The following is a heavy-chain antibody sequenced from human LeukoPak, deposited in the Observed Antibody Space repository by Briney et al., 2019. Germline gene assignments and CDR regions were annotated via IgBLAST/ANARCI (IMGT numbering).Heavy chain of an antibody. V-gene: IGHV4-30-2*01. Sequence: PSETLSLTCAVSGGSISSGGYSWSWIRQPPGKGLEWIGYIYHSGSTYYNPSLKSRVTISVDRSKNQFSLKLSSVTAADTAVYYCARARDDSSGYWFDYWGQGTLVTVSS. CDR2: IYHSGST. CDR3: ARARDDSSGYWFDY. CDR1: GGSISSGGYS. J-gene: IGHJ4*02. D-gene: IGHD3-22*01.